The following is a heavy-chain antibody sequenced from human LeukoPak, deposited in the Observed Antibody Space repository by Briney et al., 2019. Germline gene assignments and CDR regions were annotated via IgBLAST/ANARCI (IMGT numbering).Heavy chain of an antibody. J-gene: IGHJ3*02. CDR1: GYTFTGYY. V-gene: IGHV1-2*02. CDR3: ARGGSSGYYFDAFDI. CDR2: INPNSGGT. Sequence: ASVKVSCKASGYTFTGYYVHWVRQAPGQGLEWMGWINPNSGGTNYAQKFQGRVTMTRDTPISTAYMELSRLRSDDTAVYYCARGGSSGYYFDAFDIWGQGTMVTVSS. D-gene: IGHD3-22*01.